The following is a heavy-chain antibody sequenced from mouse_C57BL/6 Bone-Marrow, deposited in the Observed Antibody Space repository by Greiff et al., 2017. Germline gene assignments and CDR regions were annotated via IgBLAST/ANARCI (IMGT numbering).Heavy chain of an antibody. D-gene: IGHD2-4*01. Sequence: QVQLQQSGAELVRPGASVKLSCKASGYTFTRYCINWVKQRPGQGLEWIGRIHPGDGNTYYIQKFKGKATLTAEKSSSTASMQLSSLTSEDSAVYFSAGYAYDYYYYAMGYRGQGKSVTVSS. V-gene: IGHV1-76*01. J-gene: IGHJ4*01. CDR2: IHPGDGNT. CDR1: GYTFTRYC. CDR3: AGYAYDYYYYAMGY.